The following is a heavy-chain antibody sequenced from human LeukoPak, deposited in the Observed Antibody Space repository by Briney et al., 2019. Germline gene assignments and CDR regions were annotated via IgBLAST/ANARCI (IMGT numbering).Heavy chain of an antibody. J-gene: IGHJ4*02. CDR2: VSNSGGST. CDR1: GFNFNNYV. D-gene: IGHD2-8*01. CDR3: AKGYCVNDKCSNYDY. Sequence: GGSLRLSCAAPGFNFNNYVMSWIRQAPGKGLEWVSVVSNSGGSTYYADSVKGRFTISRDNSKNTMYLQMNSLRAEDTAVYYCAKGYCVNDKCSNYDYWGQGTLVTVSS. V-gene: IGHV3-23*01.